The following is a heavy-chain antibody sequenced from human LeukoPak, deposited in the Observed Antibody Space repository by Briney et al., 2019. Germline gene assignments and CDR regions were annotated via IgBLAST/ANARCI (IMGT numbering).Heavy chain of an antibody. V-gene: IGHV3-21*01. CDR1: GFTFNSYA. J-gene: IGHJ5*02. CDR3: ARDGYQVPTIFGTFDP. D-gene: IGHD3-3*01. Sequence: PGGSLRLSCAASGFTFNSYAMSWVRQAPGKGLEWVSIISAGSSHIYYADSVKGRFTISRDDAKNSLYLQMNSLRAEDTAVYYCARDGYQVPTIFGTFDPWGQGTLVTVSS. CDR2: ISAGSSHI.